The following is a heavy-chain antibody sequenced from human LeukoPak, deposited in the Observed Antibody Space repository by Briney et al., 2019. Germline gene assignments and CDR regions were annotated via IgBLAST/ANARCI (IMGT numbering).Heavy chain of an antibody. CDR2: MNPNSGNT. D-gene: IGHD3-9*01. CDR3: ARGRKSSLRYFVRVLDY. CDR1: GYTFTSYD. V-gene: IGHV1-8*01. J-gene: IGHJ4*02. Sequence: GASVKVSCKASGYTFTSYDINRVRQATGQGLEWMGWMNPNSGNTGYAQKFQGRVTMTRNTSISTAYMELSSLRSEDTAVYYCARGRKSSLRYFVRVLDYWGQGTLVTVSS.